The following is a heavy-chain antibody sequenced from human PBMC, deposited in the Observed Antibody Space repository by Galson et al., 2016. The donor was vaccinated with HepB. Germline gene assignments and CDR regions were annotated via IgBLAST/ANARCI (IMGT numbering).Heavy chain of an antibody. D-gene: IGHD5/OR15-5a*01. Sequence: CAISGDSVSSNSAAWNWIRQSPSRGLEWLGRTYYRSKWYNGYAESVKSRITINPDTSKNQFSLQLNSVTPEDTAVYYCARVVGRGVYDGRFDYWGQGILVTVPS. J-gene: IGHJ4*02. CDR1: GDSVSSNSAA. CDR2: TYYRSKWYN. V-gene: IGHV6-1*01. CDR3: ARVVGRGVYDGRFDY.